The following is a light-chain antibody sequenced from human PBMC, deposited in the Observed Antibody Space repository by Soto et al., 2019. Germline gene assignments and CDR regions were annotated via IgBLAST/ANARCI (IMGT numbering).Light chain of an antibody. Sequence: QSALTQPASVSGSPGQSITISCAGTSSDVGAYNYVSWYQHHPGKAPKLMIYDVNNRPSGDSNRFSGSKSGNTASLTISGRQAEDEADYYCSSWTSGATSVFGSGTKLTVL. CDR2: DVN. CDR1: SSDVGAYNY. V-gene: IGLV2-14*03. J-gene: IGLJ1*01. CDR3: SSWTSGATSV.